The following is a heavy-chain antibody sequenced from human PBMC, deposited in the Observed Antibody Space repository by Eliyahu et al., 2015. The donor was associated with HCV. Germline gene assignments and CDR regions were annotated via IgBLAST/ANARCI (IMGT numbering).Heavy chain of an antibody. CDR2: FSGSSGST. D-gene: IGHD3-9*01. V-gene: IGHV3-23*01. J-gene: IGHJ4*02. Sequence: EVQLLESGGGLVQPGGSLXLSCAXSGFXFSSYAMTWVRQAPGKGLEWVSTFSGSSGSTFYADSVKGRFTISRDNSKNTLDLQMNSLRAEDTAVYYCAKVIQLTGYYRSLTLDHWGQGTLVTVSS. CDR3: AKVIQLTGYYRSLTLDH. CDR1: GFXFSSYA.